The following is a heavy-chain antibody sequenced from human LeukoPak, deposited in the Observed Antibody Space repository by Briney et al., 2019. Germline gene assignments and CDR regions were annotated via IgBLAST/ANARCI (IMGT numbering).Heavy chain of an antibody. V-gene: IGHV4-59*01. CDR3: ARRQDYADYDLGAFDI. CDR2: IYYSGIT. D-gene: IGHD4-17*01. Sequence: SETLSLTCTVSGGSIRSYYWSWIRLPPGKGLEWTGYIYYSGITKYNPSLKSRVTISVDTSRNQVYLKLNSVTAADTAVYYCARRQDYADYDLGAFDIWGQGAMVTVSS. CDR1: GGSIRSYY. J-gene: IGHJ3*02.